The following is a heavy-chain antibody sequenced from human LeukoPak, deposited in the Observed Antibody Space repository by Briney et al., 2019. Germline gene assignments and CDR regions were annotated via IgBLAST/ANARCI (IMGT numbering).Heavy chain of an antibody. CDR3: ARNDWLGEARRDY. CDR1: GYSISSGYY. CDR2: IYHSGST. V-gene: IGHV4-38-2*01. D-gene: IGHD3-10*01. J-gene: IGHJ4*02. Sequence: SETLSLTCAVSGYSISSGYYWGWIRQPPGKGLEWIGSIYHSGSTYYNPSLKSRVTISVDTSKNQFSLKLSSVTAADTAVYFCARNDWLGEARRDYWGQGTLVTVSS.